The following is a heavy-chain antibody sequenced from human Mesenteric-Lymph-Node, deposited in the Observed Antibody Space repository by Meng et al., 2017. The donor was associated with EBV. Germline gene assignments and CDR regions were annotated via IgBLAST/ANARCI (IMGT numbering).Heavy chain of an antibody. J-gene: IGHJ4*02. D-gene: IGHD3-10*01. CDR3: TRDVNWELFDY. CDR2: LSHYGIVT. Sequence: QLVDVGGNLVQPGGSLRLPSAASGFAFSSYVMHWVRQAPGEGLVWVSRLSHYGIVTTYTDSVKGRFTISRDNAKNTLYLQMNNLRVDDTAVYYCTRDVNWELFDYWGQGTLVTVSS. CDR1: GFAFSSYV. V-gene: IGHV3-74*01.